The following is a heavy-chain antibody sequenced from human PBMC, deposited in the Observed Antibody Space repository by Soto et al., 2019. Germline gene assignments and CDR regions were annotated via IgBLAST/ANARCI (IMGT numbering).Heavy chain of an antibody. J-gene: IGHJ6*04. Sequence: GGSLRLSCAASGFPFSIYSMNWVRQSPGKGLEWVSSISSSSSYIYYADSVKGRFTISRDNAKNSLYLQMNSLRAEDTAVYYCASFLYDFWSGYIGIYGMDVWGKWNTVTVSX. CDR2: ISSSSSYI. CDR3: ASFLYDFWSGYIGIYGMDV. V-gene: IGHV3-21*01. CDR1: GFPFSIYS. D-gene: IGHD3-3*01.